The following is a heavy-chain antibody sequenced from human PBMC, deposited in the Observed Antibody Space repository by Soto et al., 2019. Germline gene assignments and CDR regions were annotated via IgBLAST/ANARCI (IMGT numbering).Heavy chain of an antibody. CDR2: LHYTGSD. J-gene: IGHJ4*02. D-gene: IGHD3-16*01. V-gene: IGHV4-59*01. Sequence: SETLSLTCSFSCASMNDYYGSWIRQSPGKGLEHIGYLHYTGSDNYNPSLKNRVTLSMDTSKNQFSLKLSSVTAADTAIYYCARSGHIFAGVVWGQGILVTVSS. CDR3: ARSGHIFAGVV. CDR1: CASMNDYY.